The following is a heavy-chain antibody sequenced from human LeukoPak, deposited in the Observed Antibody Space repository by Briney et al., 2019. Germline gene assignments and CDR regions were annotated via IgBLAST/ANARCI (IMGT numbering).Heavy chain of an antibody. CDR3: ARYGSGWQGREGSLNY. Sequence: PGGSLRLSCAASGFTFSTYSMSWIRQPPGKGLEWIGEINHSGSTNYNPSLKSRVTISVDTSKNQFSLKLSSVTAADTAVYYCARYGSGWQGREGSLNYWGLGTLVTVSS. CDR2: INHSGST. V-gene: IGHV4-34*01. D-gene: IGHD6-19*01. CDR1: GFTFSTYS. J-gene: IGHJ4*02.